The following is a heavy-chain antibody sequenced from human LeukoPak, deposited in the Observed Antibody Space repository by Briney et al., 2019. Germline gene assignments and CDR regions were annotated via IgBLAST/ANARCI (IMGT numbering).Heavy chain of an antibody. CDR3: ARGRGGYYYGMDV. CDR1: GFTFSSYA. J-gene: IGHJ6*02. D-gene: IGHD3-10*01. Sequence: GGSLRLSCAASGFTFSSYAMHWVRQAPGKGLECVAVISYDGSNKYYADSVKGRFTISRDNSKNTLYLQMNSLRAEDTAVYYCARGRGGYYYGMDVWGQGTTVTVSS. CDR2: ISYDGSNK. V-gene: IGHV3-30-3*01.